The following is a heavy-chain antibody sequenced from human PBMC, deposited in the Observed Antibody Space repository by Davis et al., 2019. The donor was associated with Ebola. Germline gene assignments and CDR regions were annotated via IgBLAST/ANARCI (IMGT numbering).Heavy chain of an antibody. CDR3: ASRNAVAVDY. J-gene: IGHJ4*02. V-gene: IGHV4-39*01. D-gene: IGHD6-19*01. Sequence: PSETLSLTCTVSGGSISSSSYYWGWIRQPPGKGLEWIGSIYYSGSTYYNPSLKSRVTISVDTSKNQFSLKLSSVTAADTAVYYCASRNAVAVDYWGQGTLVTVSS. CDR2: IYYSGST. CDR1: GGSISSSSYY.